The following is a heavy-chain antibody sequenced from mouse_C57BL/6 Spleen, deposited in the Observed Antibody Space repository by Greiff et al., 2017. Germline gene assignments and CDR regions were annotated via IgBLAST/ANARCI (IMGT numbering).Heavy chain of an antibody. CDR3: TRAGDYYGSSPLDY. CDR2: ISSGGDYI. V-gene: IGHV5-9-1*02. J-gene: IGHJ2*01. D-gene: IGHD1-1*01. Sequence: EVMLVESGEGLVKPGGSLKLSCAASGFTFSSYAMSWVRQTPEKRLEWVAYISSGGDYIYYADTVKGRFTISRDNARNTLDLQMSSLKSEDTAMYYCTRAGDYYGSSPLDYWGQGTTLTVSS. CDR1: GFTFSSYA.